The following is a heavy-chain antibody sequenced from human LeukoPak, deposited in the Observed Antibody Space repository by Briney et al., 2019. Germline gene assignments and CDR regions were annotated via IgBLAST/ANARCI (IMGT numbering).Heavy chain of an antibody. CDR2: ISSSSSYI. CDR3: ARDKGGNSGDAFDI. D-gene: IGHD4-23*01. V-gene: IGHV3-21*01. CDR1: GFTFSSYS. Sequence: GGSLRLSCAASGFTFSSYSMSWVRQAPGKGLEWVSSISSSSSYIYYADSVKGRFTISRDNAKNSLYLQMNSLRAEDTAVYYCARDKGGNSGDAFDIWGQGTMVTVSS. J-gene: IGHJ3*02.